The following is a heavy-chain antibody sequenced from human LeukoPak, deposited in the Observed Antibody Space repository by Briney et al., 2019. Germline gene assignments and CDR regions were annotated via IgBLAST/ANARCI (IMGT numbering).Heavy chain of an antibody. V-gene: IGHV3-23*01. CDR2: ISGSGRST. CDR3: AKRDDSNYALDY. CDR1: GFTLSSYA. D-gene: IGHD5-24*01. Sequence: GGSLRLSCAASGFTLSSYAMSWIRQAPGKGLEWVSTISGSGRSTYYADSVKGRFTISRDNSRNTVYLQMYSLRAEDTAVYFCAKRDDSNYALDYWGQGALVTVSS. J-gene: IGHJ4*02.